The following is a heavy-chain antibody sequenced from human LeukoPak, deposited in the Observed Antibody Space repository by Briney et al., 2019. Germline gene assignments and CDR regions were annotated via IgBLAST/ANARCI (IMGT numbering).Heavy chain of an antibody. Sequence: SGTLSLTCTVSGDSISSYYWSWIRQPPGKGLEWIGYIYYSGSTNYNPSLKSRVTISVDTSKNQFSLKLSSVTAADTAVYYCARGVYYDTSDNWFDPWGQGTLVTVSS. V-gene: IGHV4-59*01. D-gene: IGHD3-22*01. J-gene: IGHJ5*02. CDR3: ARGVYYDTSDNWFDP. CDR2: IYYSGST. CDR1: GDSISSYY.